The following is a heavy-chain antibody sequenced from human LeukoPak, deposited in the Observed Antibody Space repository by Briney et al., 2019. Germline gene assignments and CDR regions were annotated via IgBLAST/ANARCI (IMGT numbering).Heavy chain of an antibody. Sequence: KSSETLSLTCAVYGGSFSGYYWSWIRQPPGKGLEWIGEINHSGSTNYNPSLKSRVTISVDTSKNQFSLKLSSVTAADTAVYYCARVRPVVVVPAATDNYYYYGMDVWGQGTTVTVSS. CDR2: INHSGST. J-gene: IGHJ6*02. CDR1: GGSFSGYY. CDR3: ARVRPVVVVPAATDNYYYYGMDV. D-gene: IGHD2-2*01. V-gene: IGHV4-34*01.